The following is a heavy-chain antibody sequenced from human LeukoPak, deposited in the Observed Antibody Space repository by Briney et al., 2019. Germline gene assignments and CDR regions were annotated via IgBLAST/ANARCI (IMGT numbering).Heavy chain of an antibody. J-gene: IGHJ4*02. V-gene: IGHV3-33*01. D-gene: IGHD3-10*01. Sequence: GRSIRLSCAASRFTFSSYGLHWVRQAPGKGLEWVAVIWYDGSNKYYADSVKGRFTISRDNSKNTLYLQMNSLRAEDTAVYYCARDSPGGDCFDYWGQGTLVTVSS. CDR2: IWYDGSNK. CDR1: RFTFSSYG. CDR3: ARDSPGGDCFDY.